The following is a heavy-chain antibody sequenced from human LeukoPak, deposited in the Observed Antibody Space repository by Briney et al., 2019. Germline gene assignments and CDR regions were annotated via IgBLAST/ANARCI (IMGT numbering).Heavy chain of an antibody. CDR3: AREKYSSGRGGWFDP. J-gene: IGHJ5*02. Sequence: GASVKVSCKASGYTFTGYYMHWVRQAPGQGLEWMGWINPNSGGTNYAQKFQGRVTVTRDTSISTAYMELSRLRSDDTAVYYCAREKYSSGRGGWFDPWGQGTLVTVSS. CDR1: GYTFTGYY. CDR2: INPNSGGT. D-gene: IGHD6-19*01. V-gene: IGHV1-2*02.